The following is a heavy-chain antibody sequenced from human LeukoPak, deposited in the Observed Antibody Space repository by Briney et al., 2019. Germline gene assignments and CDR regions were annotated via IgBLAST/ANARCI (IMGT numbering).Heavy chain of an antibody. Sequence: GGSLRLSCAASGFPFSSYEMSWVRQGPGKGPEWVAYISCDGHTVFYGYSLKGRFTISRDNAKNSLYLQINNLRAEDTAIYYCARDGSFTSGSYFDSWGQGTLVTVSS. CDR3: ARDGSFTSGSYFDS. CDR1: GFPFSSYE. J-gene: IGHJ4*02. CDR2: ISCDGHTV. V-gene: IGHV3-48*03. D-gene: IGHD6-19*01.